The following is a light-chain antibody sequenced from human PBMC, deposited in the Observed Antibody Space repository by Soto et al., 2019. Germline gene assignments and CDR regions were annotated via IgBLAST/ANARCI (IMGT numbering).Light chain of an antibody. CDR1: SSDVGGYNY. Sequence: QSALSQPPSASGSPGQSVTISCTGTSSDVGGYNYVSWYQQHPGKAPKLMIYEVSKRPSGVPDRFSGSKSGNTASLTVSGLQPEDDSNYYCSSYAGSNHVVFGGGTKVTVL. CDR3: SSYAGSNHVV. V-gene: IGLV2-8*01. CDR2: EVS. J-gene: IGLJ2*01.